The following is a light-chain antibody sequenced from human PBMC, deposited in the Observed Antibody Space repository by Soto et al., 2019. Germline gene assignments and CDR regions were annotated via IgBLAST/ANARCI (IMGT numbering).Light chain of an antibody. J-gene: IGKJ1*01. CDR2: GPS. Sequence: MLSLSLGTLSLYPGERATLSCRVSQSVSSSYLAWYQQKPGQAPRLLIYGPSRRATGIPDRFSGSGSGTDFTLTISRLEPEDFAVYYCQQYGSSPQTFGQGSMVAIK. CDR1: QSVSSSY. CDR3: QQYGSSPQT. V-gene: IGKV3-20*01.